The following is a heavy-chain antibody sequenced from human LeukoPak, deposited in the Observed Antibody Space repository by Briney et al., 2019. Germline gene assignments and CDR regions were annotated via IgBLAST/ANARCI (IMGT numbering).Heavy chain of an antibody. CDR1: GYTFTSYD. Sequence: ASVKVSCKASGYTFTSYDINWVRQATGQGLEWMGWMNPNSGNTGYAQKFQGRVTMTRNTSISTAYMELSSLRSEDTAVYYCARGGYCSSTSCRYYYYGMDVWGQGTTVTVSS. V-gene: IGHV1-8*01. D-gene: IGHD2-2*01. CDR3: ARGGYCSSTSCRYYYYGMDV. J-gene: IGHJ6*02. CDR2: MNPNSGNT.